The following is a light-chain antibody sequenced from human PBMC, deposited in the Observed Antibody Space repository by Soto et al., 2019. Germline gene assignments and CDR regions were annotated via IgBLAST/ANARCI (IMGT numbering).Light chain of an antibody. CDR3: VLYMGSGIGV. Sequence: QAVVTQEPSFSVSPGVTVTLTCGLSSGSVSTSYYPSWYQQTPGQAPRTLIYSTNTRSSGVPDRFSGSILGNKAALTITGAQAEDESDYDGVLYMGSGIGVFGGGTNVTVL. CDR1: SGSVSTSYY. J-gene: IGLJ2*01. V-gene: IGLV8-61*01. CDR2: STN.